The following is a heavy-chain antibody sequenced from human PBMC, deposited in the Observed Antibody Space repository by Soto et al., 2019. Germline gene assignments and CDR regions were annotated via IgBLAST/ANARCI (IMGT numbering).Heavy chain of an antibody. Sequence: QVQLQESGPGLVKASETLSLTCPVSGGSATTYWGWIRQPPGKGLEWIGYINYSGTTKYNSSLKSRVTISVDTSKTQVSLNLRSVTAADTAVYYCASSFCSDGISCNWFDPWGPGILVIVSS. CDR1: GGSATTY. J-gene: IGHJ5*02. D-gene: IGHD2-15*01. CDR3: ASSFCSDGISCNWFDP. V-gene: IGHV4-59*02. CDR2: INYSGTT.